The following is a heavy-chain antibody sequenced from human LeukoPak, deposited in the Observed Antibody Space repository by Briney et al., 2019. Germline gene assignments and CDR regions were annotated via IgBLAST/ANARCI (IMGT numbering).Heavy chain of an antibody. Sequence: SQTLSLTCAISGDSVSSNSAAWNWIRQSPLRGLEWLGRTYYRSKWYNDYAVSVKSRITITPDTSKNQFSLQLNSVTPEDTAVYYCARGAVRGGTNFDYWGQGTLVTVSS. CDR1: GDSVSSNSAA. V-gene: IGHV6-1*01. CDR2: TYYRSKWYN. CDR3: ARGAVRGGTNFDY. D-gene: IGHD3-10*01. J-gene: IGHJ4*02.